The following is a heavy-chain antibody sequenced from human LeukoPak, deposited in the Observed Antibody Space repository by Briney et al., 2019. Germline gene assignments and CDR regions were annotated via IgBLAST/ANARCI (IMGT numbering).Heavy chain of an antibody. CDR2: LSYDGSNK. Sequence: GGSLRLSCAASGVTFSRYAIHWVRQAPGKGLECVAVLSYDGSNKYYAVSVKGRFTISRDNSKNTLYLQMNSLRAEDTAVYYCARDGVIAAAIDWYFDLWGRGTLVTVSS. V-gene: IGHV3-30*01. CDR1: GVTFSRYA. CDR3: ARDGVIAAAIDWYFDL. J-gene: IGHJ2*01. D-gene: IGHD6-13*01.